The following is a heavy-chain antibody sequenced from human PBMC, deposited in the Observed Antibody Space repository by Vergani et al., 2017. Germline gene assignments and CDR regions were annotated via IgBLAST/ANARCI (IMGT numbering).Heavy chain of an antibody. J-gene: IGHJ3*02. CDR1: GGTFSSYA. V-gene: IGHV1-69*12. Sequence: QVQLVQSGAEVKKPGSSVKVSCKASGGTFSSYAISWVRPAPGQGLEWMGGIIPIFGTANYAQKFQGRFTITADESTSTAYMELSSLRSEDTAVYYCARDRELGYGDPDAFDIWGQGTMVTVSS. D-gene: IGHD4-17*01. CDR2: IIPIFGTA. CDR3: ARDRELGYGDPDAFDI.